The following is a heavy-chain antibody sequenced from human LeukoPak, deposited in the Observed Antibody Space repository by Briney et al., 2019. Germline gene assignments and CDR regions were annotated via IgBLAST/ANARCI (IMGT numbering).Heavy chain of an antibody. Sequence: SVKVSCKASGYTFTGYYMHWVRQAPGQGLEWMGGIIPIFGTANYAQKFQGRVTITADESTSTAYMELSSLRSEDTAVYYCARESRDGYNSGLPADYWGQGTLVTVSS. CDR3: ARESRDGYNSGLPADY. CDR1: GYTFTGYY. CDR2: IIPIFGTA. V-gene: IGHV1-69*13. D-gene: IGHD5-24*01. J-gene: IGHJ4*02.